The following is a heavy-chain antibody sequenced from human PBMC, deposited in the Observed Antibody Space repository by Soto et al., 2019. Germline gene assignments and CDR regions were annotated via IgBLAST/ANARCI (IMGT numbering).Heavy chain of an antibody. D-gene: IGHD2-2*01. Sequence: QVQLVQSGAEVKKPGSSVKVSCTSSGGTFSSYAISWVRQAPGQGLEWLGGISPIFGTANYAQKFQGRVTITADESTSTAYMELSSLRSEDTAVYYCARWTDIVVVPAATYAFDIWGQGTMVTVSS. CDR3: ARWTDIVVVPAATYAFDI. CDR2: ISPIFGTA. J-gene: IGHJ3*02. CDR1: GGTFSSYA. V-gene: IGHV1-69*01.